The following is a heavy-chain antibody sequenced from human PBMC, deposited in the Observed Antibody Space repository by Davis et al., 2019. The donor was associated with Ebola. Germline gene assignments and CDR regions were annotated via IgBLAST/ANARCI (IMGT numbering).Heavy chain of an antibody. CDR2: IKSKSDGGAA. V-gene: IGHV3-15*01. Sequence: GGSLRLSCAASGFSFTDAWTNWVRQAPGKGLEWVGRIKSKSDGGAADYAAPVKGRFTISRDDSKNTVYLQMNSLKTEDTAVYYCRSNFDYWGQGALVTVSS. J-gene: IGHJ4*02. CDR1: GFSFTDAW. CDR3: RSNFDY.